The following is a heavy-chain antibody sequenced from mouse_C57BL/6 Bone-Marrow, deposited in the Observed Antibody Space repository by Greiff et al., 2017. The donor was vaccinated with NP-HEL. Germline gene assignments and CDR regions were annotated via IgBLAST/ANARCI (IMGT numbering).Heavy chain of an antibody. Sequence: VQLHQSGPELVKPGASVKISCKASGYAFSSSWMNWVKQRPGKGLEWIGRIYPGDGDTNYNGKFKGKATLTADKSSSTAYMQLSSLTSEDSAVYFCARHYGSSYWYFDVWGTGTTVTVSS. CDR2: IYPGDGDT. J-gene: IGHJ1*03. CDR3: ARHYGSSYWYFDV. V-gene: IGHV1-82*01. D-gene: IGHD1-1*01. CDR1: GYAFSSSW.